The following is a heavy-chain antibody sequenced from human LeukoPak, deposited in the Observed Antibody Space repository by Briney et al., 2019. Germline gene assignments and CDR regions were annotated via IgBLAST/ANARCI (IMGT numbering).Heavy chain of an antibody. CDR2: IYYSGST. J-gene: IGHJ5*02. CDR1: GGSISSYY. V-gene: IGHV4-59*01. D-gene: IGHD3-9*01. Sequence: SETLSLTCTVSGGSISSYYWSWIQQPPGKGLEWIGYIYYSGSTNYNPSLKSRVTISVDTSKNQFSLKLSSVTAADTAVYYCARTNSENYDILTGYSNWFDPWGQGTLVTVSS. CDR3: ARTNSENYDILTGYSNWFDP.